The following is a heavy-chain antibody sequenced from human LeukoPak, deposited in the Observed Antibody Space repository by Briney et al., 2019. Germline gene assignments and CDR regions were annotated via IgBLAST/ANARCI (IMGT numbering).Heavy chain of an antibody. D-gene: IGHD5-18*01. Sequence: SETLSLTCTVSGYSISSGYHWGWIRQPPGKGLEWIGSIYHSGSTYYNPSLKSRVTISVDTSKNQFSLKLRSVTAADTAVYYCARVEGDTAMGFDYWGQGTLVTVSS. CDR3: ARVEGDTAMGFDY. V-gene: IGHV4-38-2*02. CDR1: GYSISSGYH. CDR2: IYHSGST. J-gene: IGHJ4*02.